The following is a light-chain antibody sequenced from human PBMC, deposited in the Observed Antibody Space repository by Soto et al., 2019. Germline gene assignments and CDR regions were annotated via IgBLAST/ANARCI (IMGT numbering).Light chain of an antibody. CDR2: KTS. CDR1: QSISTW. Sequence: DIQMTQSPSTLSASIVDRVTITCLASQSISTWLAWYQQRPGKAPRPLIYKTSNLESGVPSRFSGSGSGTEFTLTISSLQPDDFATYYCQQYNSYPRTFGQGTKVDIK. J-gene: IGKJ1*01. V-gene: IGKV1-5*03. CDR3: QQYNSYPRT.